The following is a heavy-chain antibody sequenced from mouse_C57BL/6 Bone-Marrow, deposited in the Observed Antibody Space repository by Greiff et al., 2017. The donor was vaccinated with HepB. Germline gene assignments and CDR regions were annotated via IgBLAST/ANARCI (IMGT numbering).Heavy chain of an antibody. V-gene: IGHV1-69*01. D-gene: IGHD2-10*01. J-gene: IGHJ3*01. CDR1: GYTFTSYW. Sequence: VQLQQPGAELVMPGASVKLSCKASGYTFTSYWMHWVKQRPGQGLEWIGEIDPSDSYTNYNQKFKGKSTLTVDKSSSTAYMQRSSLTSEVSAVDCSTREPSYGYYLTWFAYWGQGTLVTVSA. CDR3: TREPSYGYYLTWFAY. CDR2: IDPSDSYT.